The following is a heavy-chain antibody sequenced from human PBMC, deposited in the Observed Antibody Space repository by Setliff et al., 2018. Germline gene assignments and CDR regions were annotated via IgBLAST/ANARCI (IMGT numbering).Heavy chain of an antibody. V-gene: IGHV1-69*06. J-gene: IGHJ3*02. CDR2: ITPIFETA. CDR1: GGTLSGYA. CDR3: ARDLNRWFGGFAFDI. D-gene: IGHD3-10*01. Sequence: SVKVSCKASGGTLSGYAFSWVRQAPGQGLEWVGGITPIFETAHYAQKFQDRVTITADKSTSTVYMELNSLISEDTAVYYCARDLNRWFGGFAFDIWGQGTMVTVSS.